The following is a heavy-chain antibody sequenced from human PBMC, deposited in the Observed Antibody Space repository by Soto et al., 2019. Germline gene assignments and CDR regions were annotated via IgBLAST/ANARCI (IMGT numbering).Heavy chain of an antibody. V-gene: IGHV4-30-4*01. J-gene: IGHJ4*02. D-gene: IGHD3-16*01. Sequence: SETLSLTCTVSSGSISSGDYYWSWLRQPPGKGLEWIGYIFYNGSTHYNASLKSRVTISVDTSKNQFSLRLTSVTAADTAVYYCARGRFGEIHDSWGKGNLVIVSS. CDR3: ARGRFGEIHDS. CDR2: IFYNGST. CDR1: SGSISSGDYY.